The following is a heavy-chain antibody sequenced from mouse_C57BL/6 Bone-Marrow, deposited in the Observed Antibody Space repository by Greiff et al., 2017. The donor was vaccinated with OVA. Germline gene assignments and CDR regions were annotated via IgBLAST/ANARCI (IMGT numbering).Heavy chain of an antibody. D-gene: IGHD1-3*01. CDR3: ARDNYVWFAY. Sequence: QVQLKQPGAELVKPGASVKMSCKASGYTFTSYWITWVKQRPGQGLEWIGDIYPGSGSTNYNEKFKSKATLTVDTSSSTAYMQLSSLTSEDSAVYYCARDNYVWFAYWGQETLVTVSA. J-gene: IGHJ3*01. CDR1: GYTFTSYW. CDR2: IYPGSGST. V-gene: IGHV1-55*01.